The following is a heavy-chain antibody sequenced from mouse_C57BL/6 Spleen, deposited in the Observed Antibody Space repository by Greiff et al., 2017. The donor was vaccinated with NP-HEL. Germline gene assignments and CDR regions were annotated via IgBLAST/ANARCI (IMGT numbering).Heavy chain of an antibody. Sequence: QVQLQQSGAELVKPGASVKISCKASGYAFSSYWMNWVKQRPGKGLEWIGQIYPGDGDTNYNGKFKGKATLTADKSSSTAYMQLSSLTSEDSAVYFCASPGYGSSYGYWYFDVWGTGTTVTVSS. V-gene: IGHV1-80*01. D-gene: IGHD1-1*01. CDR2: IYPGDGDT. J-gene: IGHJ1*03. CDR1: GYAFSSYW. CDR3: ASPGYGSSYGYWYFDV.